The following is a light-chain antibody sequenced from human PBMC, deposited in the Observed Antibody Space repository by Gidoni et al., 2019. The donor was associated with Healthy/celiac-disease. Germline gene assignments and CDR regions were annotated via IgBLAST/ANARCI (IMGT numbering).Light chain of an antibody. CDR1: KLGDKY. Sequence: SYELTQPTSVSVAPGQTASSTCPGDKLGDKYACWSQQKPGQSPVLVIYQASKRPSGIPERFSGSNSGSTATLTIRGTQAMDEADYYCQAWDSSTVVFGGGTKLTVL. J-gene: IGLJ2*01. CDR3: QAWDSSTVV. CDR2: QAS. V-gene: IGLV3-1*01.